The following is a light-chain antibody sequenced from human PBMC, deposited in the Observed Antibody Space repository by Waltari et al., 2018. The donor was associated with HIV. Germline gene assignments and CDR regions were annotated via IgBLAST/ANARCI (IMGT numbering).Light chain of an antibody. CDR2: RNN. CDR3: AAWDDSLWV. Sequence: QSVLTQPPSASGTPGQRVTISCSGSSSNIGSNYVYWYQQPPGTAPKLLIPRNNPPPSGVPDRFSGSKSGTSASLAISGLRAEDEADYYCAAWDDSLWVFGGGTKLTVL. CDR1: SSNIGSNY. J-gene: IGLJ3*02. V-gene: IGLV1-47*01.